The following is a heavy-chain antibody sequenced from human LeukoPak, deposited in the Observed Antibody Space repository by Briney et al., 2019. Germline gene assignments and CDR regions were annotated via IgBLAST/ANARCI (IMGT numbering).Heavy chain of an antibody. D-gene: IGHD2-15*01. CDR1: GFTFSSYS. J-gene: IGHJ4*02. CDR2: ISSSSSYI. Sequence: GGSLRLSCAASGFTFSSYSMNWVRQAPGKGLEWVSSISSSSSYIYYADSVKGRFTISRDNAKNSLYLQMNSLRAEDTAVYYCASARYCSGGSCYSSDYWGQGTLVTVSS. V-gene: IGHV3-21*01. CDR3: ASARYCSGGSCYSSDY.